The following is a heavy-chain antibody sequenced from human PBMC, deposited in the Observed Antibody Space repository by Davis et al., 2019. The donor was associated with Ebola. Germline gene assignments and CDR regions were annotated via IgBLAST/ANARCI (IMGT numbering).Heavy chain of an antibody. D-gene: IGHD2-2*01. CDR1: GFTFSSYW. J-gene: IGHJ4*02. V-gene: IGHV3-74*01. Sequence: PGKSLKISCAASGFTFSSYWMHWVRHAPGKGLLWVSRINPDGSFTDYADSVRGRFSISRDSTSNTLYLQMNGLRAEDTAVYYCTRSSYQPDYWGQGTLVTVSS. CDR2: INPDGSFT. CDR3: TRSSYQPDY.